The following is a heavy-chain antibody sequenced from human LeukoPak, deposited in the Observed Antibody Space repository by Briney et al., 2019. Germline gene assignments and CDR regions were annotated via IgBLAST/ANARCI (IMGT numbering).Heavy chain of an antibody. CDR2: INPSGGST. D-gene: IGHD1-26*01. J-gene: IGHJ4*02. CDR1: GYTFTGYY. V-gene: IGHV1-46*01. CDR3: ARDRVGATTPGHY. Sequence: ASVKVSCKASGYTFTGYYMHWVRQAPGQGLEWMGIINPSGGSTSYAQKFQGRVTMTRDMSTSTVYMELSSLRSEDTAVYYCARDRVGATTPGHYWGQGTLVTVSS.